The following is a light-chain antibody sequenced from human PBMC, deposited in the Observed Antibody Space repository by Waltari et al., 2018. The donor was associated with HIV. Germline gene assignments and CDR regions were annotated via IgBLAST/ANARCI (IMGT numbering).Light chain of an antibody. CDR1: ISRVGENS. CDR2: ENN. Sequence: QSVMTQPPPVSAAPGQKVTIPRPGGISRVGENSVTWYPQVPGEAPKPLMYENNKRPSGIPDRFSGSKSGTSATLDITGLQTGDEADYYCGTWDSSLSAYVFGTGTKVPVL. V-gene: IGLV1-51*02. J-gene: IGLJ1*01. CDR3: GTWDSSLSAYV.